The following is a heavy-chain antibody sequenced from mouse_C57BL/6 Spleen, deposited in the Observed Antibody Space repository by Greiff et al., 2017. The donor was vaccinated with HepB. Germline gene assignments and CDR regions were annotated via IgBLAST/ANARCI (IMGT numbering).Heavy chain of an antibody. V-gene: IGHV5-9-1*02. J-gene: IGHJ3*01. CDR2: ISSGGDYI. Sequence: DVKLVESGEGLVKPGGSLKLSCAASGFTFSSYAMSWVRQTPEKRLEWVAYISSGGDYIYYADTVKGRFTISRDNARNTLDLQMSSLKSEDTAMYYCTRDYDGYSPWFAYWGQGTLVTVSA. CDR1: GFTFSSYA. CDR3: TRDYDGYSPWFAY. D-gene: IGHD2-3*01.